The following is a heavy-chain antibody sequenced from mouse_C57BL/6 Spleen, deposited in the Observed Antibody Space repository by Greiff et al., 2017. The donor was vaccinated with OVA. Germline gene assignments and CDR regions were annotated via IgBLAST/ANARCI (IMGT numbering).Heavy chain of an antibody. J-gene: IGHJ2*01. D-gene: IGHD1-1*01. CDR1: GYTFTSYW. Sequence: VQLQQPGAELVKPGASVKLSCKASGYTFTSYWMQWVKQRPGQGLEWIGEIDPSDSYTNYNQKFKGKATLTVDTSSSTAYMQLSSLTSEDSAVYYCARGYGSSPYYFDYWGQGTTLTVSS. CDR3: ARGYGSSPYYFDY. CDR2: IDPSDSYT. V-gene: IGHV1-50*01.